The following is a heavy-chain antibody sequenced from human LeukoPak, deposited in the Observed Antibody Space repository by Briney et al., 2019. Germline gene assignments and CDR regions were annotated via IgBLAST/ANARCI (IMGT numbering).Heavy chain of an antibody. J-gene: IGHJ1*01. Sequence: SVKVSCKASGGTFSSYAISWVRQAPGQGLEWMEGIIPIFGTANYAQKFQGRVTITADESTSTAYMELSSLRSEDTAVYYCARVGGQSIAVEYFQHWGQGTLVTVSS. CDR2: IIPIFGTA. V-gene: IGHV1-69*13. CDR1: GGTFSSYA. CDR3: ARVGGQSIAVEYFQH. D-gene: IGHD6-19*01.